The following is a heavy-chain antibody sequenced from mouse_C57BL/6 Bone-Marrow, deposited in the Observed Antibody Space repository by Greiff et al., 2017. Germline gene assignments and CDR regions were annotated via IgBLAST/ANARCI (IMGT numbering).Heavy chain of an antibody. J-gene: IGHJ4*01. V-gene: IGHV5-2*01. CDR2: INSDGDST. CDR1: EYDFPSHD. Sequence: EVQRVESGGGLVQPGESLKLSCESNEYDFPSHDMSWVRKIPEKRLELVAAINSDGDSTYYPDTMERRFIICRDNTKETLYLQMSRLRSEDTALYYCARQMGLRRRGYAMDYWGQGTSVTVSS. D-gene: IGHD2-4*01. CDR3: ARQMGLRRRGYAMDY.